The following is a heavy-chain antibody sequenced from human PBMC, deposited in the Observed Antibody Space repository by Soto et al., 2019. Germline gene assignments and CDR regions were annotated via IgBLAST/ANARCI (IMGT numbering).Heavy chain of an antibody. CDR2: ISYDGSNK. J-gene: IGHJ6*02. D-gene: IGHD2-2*01. Sequence: GGSLRLSCAASGFTFSSYGMHWVRQAPGKGLEWVAVISYDGSNKYYADSVKGRFTISRDNSKNTLYLQMNSLRAEDTAVYYCAKGDPRTDGYCSSTSCQNYYYYYGMDVWGQGTTVTVSS. V-gene: IGHV3-30*18. CDR1: GFTFSSYG. CDR3: AKGDPRTDGYCSSTSCQNYYYYYGMDV.